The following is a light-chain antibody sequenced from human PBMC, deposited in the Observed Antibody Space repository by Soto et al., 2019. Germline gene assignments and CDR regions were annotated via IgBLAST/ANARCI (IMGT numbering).Light chain of an antibody. CDR3: QQYNNWSPLT. V-gene: IGKV3-15*01. Sequence: EIVMTQSPATLSVSPGARATLSCRASQSVSSTLAWYQQKPGQAPRLLIYGASTRATGIPARFSGSGSGIEFSLTISSLQSEDFAVYYCQQYNNWSPLTFGPGTKVDIK. CDR2: GAS. J-gene: IGKJ3*01. CDR1: QSVSST.